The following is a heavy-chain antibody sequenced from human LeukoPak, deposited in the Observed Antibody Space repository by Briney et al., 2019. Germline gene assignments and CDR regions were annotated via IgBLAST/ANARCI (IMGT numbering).Heavy chain of an antibody. V-gene: IGHV1-2*02. CDR2: INPNSGGT. CDR3: AIFSGYCSGGSCYPNAFDI. CDR1: GYTFTGYY. Sequence: ASVKVSCKASGYTFTGYYMHWVRQAPGQGLEWMGWINPNSGGTNYAQKFQGRVTMTRDTSISTAYMELSRLRSDDTAVYYCAIFSGYCSGGSCYPNAFDIWGQGTMVTVSS. J-gene: IGHJ3*02. D-gene: IGHD2-15*01.